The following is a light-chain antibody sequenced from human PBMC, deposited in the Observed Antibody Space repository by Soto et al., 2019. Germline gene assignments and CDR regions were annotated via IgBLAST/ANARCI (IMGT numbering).Light chain of an antibody. CDR3: QEYSTYSQT. CDR1: QSISMW. CDR2: DVS. Sequence: DIQMTQFPSTLSASVGDRVTITCRASQSISMWLAWYQQKPGKAPKLLISDVSTLESGVPSRFSGSGSGTEFSLPISSLQADDFATYYCQEYSTYSQTFGQGTKVEI. J-gene: IGKJ1*01. V-gene: IGKV1-5*01.